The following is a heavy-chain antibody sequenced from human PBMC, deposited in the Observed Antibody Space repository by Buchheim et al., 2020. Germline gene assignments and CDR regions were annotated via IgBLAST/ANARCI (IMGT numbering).Heavy chain of an antibody. D-gene: IGHD3/OR15-3a*01. CDR1: GFIFNTHA. V-gene: IGHV3-23*01. CDR3: AKSSLGLVATDS. Sequence: EVQLLESGGGRVEPGGSLRLSCAASGFIFNTHAMHWVRQAPGKGLEWVSSITGNAGRAFYAGSVEGRFTISRDNSKATVFLLMNSLRPEDTATYYCAKSSLGLVATDSWGQGT. CDR2: ITGNAGRA. J-gene: IGHJ4*02.